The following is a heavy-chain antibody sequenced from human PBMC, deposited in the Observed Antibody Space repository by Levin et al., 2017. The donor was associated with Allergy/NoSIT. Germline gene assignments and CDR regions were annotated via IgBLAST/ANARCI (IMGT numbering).Heavy chain of an antibody. V-gene: IGHV3-72*01. D-gene: IGHD3-22*01. CDR3: ARPGDSGYNFGY. CDR2: TRNKANSYTT. Sequence: GESLKISCAASGFTFSDHYMDWVRQAPGKGLEWVGRTRNKANSYTTEYAASVKGRFTISRDDSKSSLYLQMNSLKTEDTAMYYCARPGDSGYNFGYWGQGTLVTVSS. CDR1: GFTFSDHY. J-gene: IGHJ4*02.